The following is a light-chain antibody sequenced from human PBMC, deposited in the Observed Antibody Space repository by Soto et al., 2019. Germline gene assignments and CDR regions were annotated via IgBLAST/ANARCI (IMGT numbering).Light chain of an antibody. V-gene: IGKV1-5*01. Sequence: IQMTQSPSTLSASVGDRVNITCRASQSLTKWLAWYQQVPGNVPKLLIYKASTLESGVPSRFSGSGSGTEFTLTISSLQSGDSATYFCQQYSSYPVSFGQGTRLENK. CDR2: KAS. CDR3: QQYSSYPVS. CDR1: QSLTKW. J-gene: IGKJ5*01.